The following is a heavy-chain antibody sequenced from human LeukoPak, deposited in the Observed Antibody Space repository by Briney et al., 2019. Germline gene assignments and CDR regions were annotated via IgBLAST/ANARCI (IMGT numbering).Heavy chain of an antibody. D-gene: IGHD3-22*01. CDR3: AREDYYDSSGISSAFDI. CDR2: IKQDGTEK. V-gene: IGHV3-7*01. Sequence: GGSLRLSCAASGFTFSSSAMSWVRQAPGKGLEWVANIKQDGTEKYYVDSVKGRFTISRDNAKNSLYLQMNSLRAEDTAVYYCAREDYYDSSGISSAFDIWGQGTMVTVSS. J-gene: IGHJ3*02. CDR1: GFTFSSSA.